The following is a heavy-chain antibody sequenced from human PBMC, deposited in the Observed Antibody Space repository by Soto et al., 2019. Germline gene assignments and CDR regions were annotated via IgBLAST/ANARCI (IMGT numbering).Heavy chain of an antibody. CDR1: GFTFSSYG. J-gene: IGHJ4*02. CDR3: ARDRRLYYDSSGYPHFDY. Sequence: GGSLRLSCAASGFTFSSYGMHWVRQAPGKGLEWVAVIWNDGSNKYYADSVKGRFTISRDNSKNTLYLQMNSLRAEDTAVYYCARDRRLYYDSSGYPHFDYWGQGTLVTVSS. D-gene: IGHD3-22*01. V-gene: IGHV3-33*01. CDR2: IWNDGSNK.